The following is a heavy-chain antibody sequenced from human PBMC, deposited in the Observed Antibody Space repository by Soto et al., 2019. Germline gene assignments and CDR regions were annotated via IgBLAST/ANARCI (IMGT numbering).Heavy chain of an antibody. V-gene: IGHV1-18*01. D-gene: IGHD2-15*01. CDR3: AKDVVDIPENGFYYYNGLDV. CDR1: GYTFTSYG. J-gene: IGHJ6*02. CDR2: ISAFNGDT. Sequence: ASVKVSCKTSGYTFTSYGVTWVRLAPGQGLEWMGWISAFNGDTKYAQKFQDRVTLTADRSTSSVYLELRSLKSDDTAIYFCAKDVVDIPENGFYYYNGLDVWGQGTTVTVS.